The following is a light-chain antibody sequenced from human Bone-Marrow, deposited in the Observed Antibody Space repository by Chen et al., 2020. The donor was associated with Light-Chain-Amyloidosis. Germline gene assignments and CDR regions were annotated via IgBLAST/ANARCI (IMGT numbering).Light chain of an antibody. CDR3: QPADRSGTYEVI. CDR1: DLPTKY. V-gene: IGLV3-25*03. CDR2: RDT. J-gene: IGLJ2*01. Sequence: SYELTQPPSVSVSPGQTARITCSGDDLPTKYAYWYQQKPGQAPVLVIQRDTERPSGISERFAGSSSGTTATLTISGVQAEDEADYHCQPADRSGTYEVIFGGGTKLTVL.